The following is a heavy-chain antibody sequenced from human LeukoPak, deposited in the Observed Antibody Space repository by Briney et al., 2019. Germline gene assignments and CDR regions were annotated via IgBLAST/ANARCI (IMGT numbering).Heavy chain of an antibody. Sequence: PGGSLRLSCAASGFSFSTHWMHWVRQAPRKGLVYVAQIKSDGSATAYADSVKGRFTISRDNAKNTLYLEMSSLRAEDTAVYYCGSLTVVARDHWGQGTLVTVSS. V-gene: IGHV3-74*01. CDR1: GFSFSTHW. D-gene: IGHD3-22*01. J-gene: IGHJ4*02. CDR2: IKSDGSAT. CDR3: GSLTVVARDH.